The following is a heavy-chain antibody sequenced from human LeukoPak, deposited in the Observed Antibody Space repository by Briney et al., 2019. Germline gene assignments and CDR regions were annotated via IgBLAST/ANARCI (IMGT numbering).Heavy chain of an antibody. J-gene: IGHJ4*02. D-gene: IGHD2-15*01. CDR3: AKDCSGGSCYSS. V-gene: IGHV3-23*01. CDR1: GFTFSNYA. Sequence: PGGSLRLSCAASGFTFSNYAMSWVRQAPGKGLEWVSAISGGGDNTYYADSVKGRFTVSRDNSKNTLYVQMNSLRAEDTAVYYCAKDCSGGSCYSSWGQGTLVTVSS. CDR2: ISGGGDNT.